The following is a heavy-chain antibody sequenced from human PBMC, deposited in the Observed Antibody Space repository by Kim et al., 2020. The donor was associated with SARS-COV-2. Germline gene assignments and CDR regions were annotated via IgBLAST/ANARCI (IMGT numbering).Heavy chain of an antibody. J-gene: IGHJ4*01. V-gene: IGHV3-11*01. D-gene: IGHD2-15*01. CDR2: ISERGDTT. Sequence: GGSLRLSCAATGFPFSDHYMSWIRQAPGKGLEWVSSISERGDTTFYADSVKGRFTISRDNAKKSLYMQMNSLRVEDTAVYYCARVDAATTWLSPSPFDS. CDR3: ARVDAATTWLSPSPFDS. CDR1: GFPFSDHY.